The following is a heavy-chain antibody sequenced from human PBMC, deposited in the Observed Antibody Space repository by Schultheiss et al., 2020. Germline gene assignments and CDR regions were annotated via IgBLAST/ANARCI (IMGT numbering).Heavy chain of an antibody. V-gene: IGHV3-23*01. CDR2: ISGSGGST. CDR1: GFTFDDYA. J-gene: IGHJ4*02. Sequence: GGSLRLSCTASGFTFDDYAMHWVRQAPGKGLEWVSAISGSGGSTYYADSVKGRFTISRDNSKNTLYLQMNSLRAEDTAVYYCARDHEPATYCGGDCSFDYWGQGTLVTVSS. D-gene: IGHD2-21*02. CDR3: ARDHEPATYCGGDCSFDY.